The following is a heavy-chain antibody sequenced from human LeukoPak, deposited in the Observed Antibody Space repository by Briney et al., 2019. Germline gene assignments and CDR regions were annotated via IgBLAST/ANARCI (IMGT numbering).Heavy chain of an antibody. CDR1: GGSSSGYY. V-gene: IGHV4-34*01. CDR3: ARGRGLRYFDWLFGWFDP. D-gene: IGHD3-9*01. CDR2: INHSGST. Sequence: PSETLSLTCAVYGGSSSGYYWSWIRQPPGKGLEWIGEINHSGSTNYNPSLKSRVTISVDTSKNQFSLKLSSVTAADTAVYYCARGRGLRYFDWLFGWFDPWGQGTLVTVSS. J-gene: IGHJ5*02.